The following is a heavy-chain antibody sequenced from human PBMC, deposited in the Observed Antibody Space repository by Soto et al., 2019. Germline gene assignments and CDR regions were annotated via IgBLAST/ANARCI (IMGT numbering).Heavy chain of an antibody. CDR2: MIPIFGTA. V-gene: IGHV1-69*13. CDR3: AQRGVVVDPDLHH. D-gene: IGHD2-15*01. CDR1: GGTFSRYA. Sequence: GDSVNVSCKASGGTFSRYAISWVRQAPGQGLEWMGWMIPIFGTANHAQKLQGRVTITADESTSTAYMELSSLRYEETAVYYCAQRGVVVDPDLHHWGEGTLVTVS. J-gene: IGHJ5*02.